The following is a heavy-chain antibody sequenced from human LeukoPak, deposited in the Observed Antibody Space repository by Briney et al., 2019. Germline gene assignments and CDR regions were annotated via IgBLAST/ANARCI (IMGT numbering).Heavy chain of an antibody. V-gene: IGHV4-30-4*01. CDR2: IYYSGST. J-gene: IGHJ4*02. CDR1: GGSISSGDYY. Sequence: SETLSLTCTVSGGSISSGDYYWSWIRQPPGEGLEWIGYIYYSGSTYYNPSLKSRVTISVDTSKNQFSLKLSSVTAADTAVYYCATRPSSSWYPYYFDYWGQGTLVTVSS. CDR3: ATRPSSSWYPYYFDY. D-gene: IGHD6-13*01.